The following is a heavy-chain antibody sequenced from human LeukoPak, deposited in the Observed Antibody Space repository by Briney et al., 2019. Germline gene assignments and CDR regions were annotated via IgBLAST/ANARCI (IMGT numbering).Heavy chain of an antibody. CDR2: IDPNSGDT. V-gene: IGHV1-8*01. CDR3: ARAEWLVVGYYYYMDV. D-gene: IGHD6-19*01. CDR1: GYTFSSYD. J-gene: IGHJ6*03. Sequence: ASEKVSCKASGYTFSSYDINWVRQATGQGLEWMGWIDPNSGDTSYAQKYQGRVTMTRNTSINTAYMALSSLTSDDTAVYYCARAEWLVVGYYYYMDVWGKGTTVTISS.